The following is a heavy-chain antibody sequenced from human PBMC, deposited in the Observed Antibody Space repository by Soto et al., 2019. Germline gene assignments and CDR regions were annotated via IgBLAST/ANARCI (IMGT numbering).Heavy chain of an antibody. CDR2: ISSSSSTI. J-gene: IGHJ4*02. CDR3: ARPIKYSSSSFDY. CDR1: GFTFSSYS. V-gene: IGHV3-48*04. Sequence: GGSLRLSCAASGFTFSSYSMNWVRQAPGKGLEWVSYISSSSSTIYYADSVKGRFTISRDNAKNSLYLQMNSLRAEDTAVYYCARPIKYSSSSFDYWGQGTLVTVSS. D-gene: IGHD6-6*01.